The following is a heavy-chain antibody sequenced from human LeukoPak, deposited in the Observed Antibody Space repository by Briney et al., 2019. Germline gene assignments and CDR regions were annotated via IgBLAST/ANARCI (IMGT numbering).Heavy chain of an antibody. D-gene: IGHD1-1*01. CDR3: ARFQLDNWFDP. CDR2: IYYSGST. CDR1: GGSISSGGYY. Sequence: KPSETLSLTCTVSGGSISSGGYYWSWIRQHPGKGLEWIGYIYYSGSTYYNPSLKSRVTISVDTSKNQFSLKLSSVTAADTAVYYCARFQLDNWFDPWGQGTLVTVSS. J-gene: IGHJ5*02. V-gene: IGHV4-31*03.